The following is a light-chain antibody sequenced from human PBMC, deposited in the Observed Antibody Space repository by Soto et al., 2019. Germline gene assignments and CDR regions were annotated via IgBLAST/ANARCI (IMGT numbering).Light chain of an antibody. CDR2: SAS. J-gene: IGKJ4*01. V-gene: IGKV1-9*01. CDR3: QQLYSHPLT. CDR1: QGITIY. Sequence: IQLTQSPSSLSASVGDRVTITCRASQGITIYLAWYQQRPGKAPGLLIYSASTLQSGVPSRFSGSGYGTDFSLTISNLQPEDFATYYCQQLYSHPLTFGGGTKVDIK.